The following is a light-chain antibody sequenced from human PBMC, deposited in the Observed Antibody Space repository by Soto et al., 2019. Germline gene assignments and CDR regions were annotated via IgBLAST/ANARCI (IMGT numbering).Light chain of an antibody. CDR3: CSYTTSNTRQIV. V-gene: IGLV2-14*01. CDR1: SRDVGGYNY. J-gene: IGLJ1*01. Sequence: QPALTKPASVTGSPGQSITISCTETSRDVGGYNYVSWYQQQPGKAPKFMIYDVSNRPSGVSNRFSGSKSGNTASLTISGLQAEDEADYYCCSYTTSNTRQIVFGTGTKVTVL. CDR2: DVS.